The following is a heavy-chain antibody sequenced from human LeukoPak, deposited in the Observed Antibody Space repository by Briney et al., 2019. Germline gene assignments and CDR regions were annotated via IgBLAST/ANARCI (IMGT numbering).Heavy chain of an antibody. CDR2: INPNSGGT. J-gene: IGHJ4*02. D-gene: IGHD2-8*01. CDR1: RYTFPVYY. Sequence: ASVRVSCKASRYTFPVYYMHWLPQAPGQGLECMGWINPNSGGTNFAQTFKGRVTITRDTSISAAYMELSRLTSDDTAVYYCTRGGSQTWYYFDYWGQGTLVTVSS. CDR3: TRGGSQTWYYFDY. V-gene: IGHV1-2*02.